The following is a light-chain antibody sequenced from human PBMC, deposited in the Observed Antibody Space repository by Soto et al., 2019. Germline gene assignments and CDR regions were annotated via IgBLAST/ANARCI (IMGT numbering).Light chain of an antibody. CDR1: QDISNY. Sequence: IQNTQSPSSLSLSLKKKNNINCQASQDISNYLNWYQQKPGKAPKLLIYDASNLETGVPSRFSGSGSGTDFTLTISSLQPEDFATYYCQQSYSTLPLTFGGGTKVDIK. J-gene: IGKJ4*01. CDR3: QQSYSTLPLT. V-gene: IGKV1-39*01. CDR2: DAS.